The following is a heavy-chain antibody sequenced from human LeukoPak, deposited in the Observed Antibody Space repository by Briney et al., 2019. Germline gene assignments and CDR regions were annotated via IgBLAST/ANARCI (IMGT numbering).Heavy chain of an antibody. CDR1: GYTLTELS. D-gene: IGHD6-13*01. V-gene: IGHV1-24*01. CDR2: FDPEDGET. CDR3: ATVRKYSSSWYYFDY. Sequence: ASVTVSCKVSGYTLTELSMHWVRQAPGKGLEWMGGFDPEDGETIYAQKFQGRVTMTEDTSTDTAYMELSSLRSEDTAVYYCATVRKYSSSWYYFDYWGQGTLVTVSS. J-gene: IGHJ4*02.